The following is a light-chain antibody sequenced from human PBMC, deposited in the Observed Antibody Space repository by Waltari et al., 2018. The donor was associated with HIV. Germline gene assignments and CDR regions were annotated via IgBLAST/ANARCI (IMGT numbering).Light chain of an antibody. CDR3: SSYAGDYNLV. J-gene: IGLJ3*02. CDR1: SSDVGGYNY. V-gene: IGLV2-8*01. Sequence: QSALTQPPSASGSPGQSVTISCSGTSSDVGGYNYVSWYHRHPGTAPKLLIYEVIKRPSGVPDRFFGSKSGNTASLTVSGLQAEDEADYFCSSYAGDYNLVFGGGTKLTVL. CDR2: EVI.